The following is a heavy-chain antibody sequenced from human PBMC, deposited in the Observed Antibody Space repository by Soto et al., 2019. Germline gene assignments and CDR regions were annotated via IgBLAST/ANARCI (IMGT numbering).Heavy chain of an antibody. CDR1: RFTFSSYG. CDR2: ISYDGSNT. J-gene: IGHJ4*02. V-gene: IGHV3-30*18. Sequence: VQLVESGGGLVQPGGSLRLSCAASRFTFSSYGMHWVRQAPGKGLEWVALISYDGSNTYYADSVKGRFTISRDNSRNTLYLQMNSLRADDTAVYSCAKAYYYDSSGYIFDYWGQGTLVTVSS. D-gene: IGHD3-22*01. CDR3: AKAYYYDSSGYIFDY.